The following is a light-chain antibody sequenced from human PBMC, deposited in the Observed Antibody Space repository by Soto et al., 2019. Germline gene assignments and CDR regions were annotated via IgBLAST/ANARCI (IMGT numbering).Light chain of an antibody. CDR3: QQLNSYPLT. J-gene: IGKJ4*01. V-gene: IGKV1-9*01. Sequence: IQLTQSPSSLAASVGDRVTITCRASQGISSYLAWYQQKPGKAPKLLIYAASTLQSGVPSRLSGSGSVTDFTLTISRLQPEDFASYYCQQLNSYPLTFGGGTKVEIK. CDR1: QGISSY. CDR2: AAS.